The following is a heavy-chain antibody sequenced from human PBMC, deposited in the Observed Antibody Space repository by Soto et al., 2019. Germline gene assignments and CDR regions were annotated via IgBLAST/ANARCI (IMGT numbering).Heavy chain of an antibody. J-gene: IGHJ4*02. Sequence: EVQLVETGGGLIQPGGSLRLSCAASGFTVSGNYMSWVRQAPGKGLEWVSGIYNGGGTYYADSVKGRVTTTRDNSKNTLYLQMNSPRAEDTAVDYCASTRGSSYAYWGQGTLVTVSS. CDR2: IYNGGGT. CDR3: ASTRGSSYAY. CDR1: GFTVSGNY. D-gene: IGHD2-2*01. V-gene: IGHV3-53*02.